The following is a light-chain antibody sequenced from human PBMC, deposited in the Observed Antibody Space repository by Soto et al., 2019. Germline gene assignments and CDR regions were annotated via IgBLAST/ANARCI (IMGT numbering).Light chain of an antibody. CDR2: AAS. Sequence: EIVLTQSPGTLSLSPGERATLSCRASQSVSSAYLAWYQHKPGQPPTLLIYAASNRVTGIPDRFSGSGSGTDFTLTLSRLEPEDFAVYYCQQYGSSSTWTFGQGTKVESK. CDR3: QQYGSSSTWT. V-gene: IGKV3-20*01. CDR1: QSVSSAY. J-gene: IGKJ1*01.